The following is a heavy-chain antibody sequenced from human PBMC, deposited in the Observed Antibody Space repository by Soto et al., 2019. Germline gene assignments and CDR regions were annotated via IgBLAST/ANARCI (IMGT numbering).Heavy chain of an antibody. CDR1: GYTFTSYY. CDR2: MNPNSGNT. V-gene: IGHV1-8*01. D-gene: IGHD5-18*01. Sequence: ASVKLSCKASGYTFTSYYINWVRQATGQGLEWMGWMNPNSGNTGFAQKFQGRVTMTRNTSISTAYMELSSLRSDDTAVYYCARTPGLNLPGYSDGYEWFDPWGQGTQVTVSS. CDR3: ARTPGLNLPGYSDGYEWFDP. J-gene: IGHJ5*02.